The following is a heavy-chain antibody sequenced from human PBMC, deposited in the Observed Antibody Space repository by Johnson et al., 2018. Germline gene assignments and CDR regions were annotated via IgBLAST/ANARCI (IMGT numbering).Heavy chain of an antibody. CDR1: GFTFSHYG. CDR2: IWFDGTNK. Sequence: VQLLESGGGVVQPGRSLRLSCAAYGFTFSHYGMHWVRQAPGKGLEWLALIWFDGTNKYHADSVKGRFTISRDNSKNTLYLQMNSLRGEDTAVYYCAREAEYSVEYFQYWGQGTLVTVSS. J-gene: IGHJ1*01. V-gene: IGHV3-33*01. D-gene: IGHD5/OR15-5a*01. CDR3: AREAEYSVEYFQY.